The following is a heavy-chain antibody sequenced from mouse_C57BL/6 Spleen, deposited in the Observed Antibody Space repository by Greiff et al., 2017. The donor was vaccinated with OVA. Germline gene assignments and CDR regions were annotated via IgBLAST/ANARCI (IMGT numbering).Heavy chain of an antibody. CDR1: GFTFSDYG. Sequence: EVQLQESGGGLVKPGGSLKLSCAASGFTFSDYGMHWVRQAPEKGLEWVAYISSGSSSIYYADTVKGRFTITRDKAKNTLCLQMTSVSSEDTAMDYCARNDYYGSSFDYWGKGTTLTVSS. CDR2: ISSGSSSI. V-gene: IGHV5-17*01. J-gene: IGHJ2*01. D-gene: IGHD1-1*01. CDR3: ARNDYYGSSFDY.